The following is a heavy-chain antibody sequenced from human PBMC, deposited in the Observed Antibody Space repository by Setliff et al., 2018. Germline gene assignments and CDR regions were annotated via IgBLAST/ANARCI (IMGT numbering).Heavy chain of an antibody. CDR2: INRNGGSSSNFI. Sequence: PGGSLRLSCAASGFTFDDYVMSWVRQAPGKGLEWVSDINRNGGSSSNFIYYADSVKGRFTISRDNAKNSLFLQMDNLRAEDTAQYFCARDSSHFIRVLDSWGQGTLVTVSS. D-gene: IGHD3-10*01. CDR1: GFTFDDYV. CDR3: ARDSSHFIRVLDS. V-gene: IGHV3-20*04. J-gene: IGHJ4*02.